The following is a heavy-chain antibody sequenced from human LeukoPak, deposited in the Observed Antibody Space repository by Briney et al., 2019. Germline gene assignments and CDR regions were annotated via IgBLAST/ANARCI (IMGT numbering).Heavy chain of an antibody. V-gene: IGHV4-61*02. CDR3: ARGTISAGVY. CDR1: GGSISSGSYY. Sequence: SETLSLTCTVSGGSISSGSYYWSWIRQPAGKGLEWIGRIYTSGSTNYNPSLKSRVTISVDTSKNQFSLRLSSVTAADTAVYYCARGTISAGVYWGQGTLVTVSS. CDR2: IYTSGST. D-gene: IGHD7-27*01. J-gene: IGHJ4*02.